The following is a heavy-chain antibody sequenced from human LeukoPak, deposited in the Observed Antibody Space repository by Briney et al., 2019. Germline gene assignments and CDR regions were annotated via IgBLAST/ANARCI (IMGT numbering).Heavy chain of an antibody. CDR3: ARDGVRDDAFDI. D-gene: IGHD2-21*01. J-gene: IGHJ3*02. V-gene: IGHV1-69*05. Sequence: KPGSSVKVSCKAAGGTFSSYAISWVRQAPGQGLEWMGRIIPIFGTANYAQKFQGRVTITTDESTSTAYMALSSLRSEDTAVYYCARDGVRDDAFDIWGQGTMVTVSS. CDR1: GGTFSSYA. CDR2: IIPIFGTA.